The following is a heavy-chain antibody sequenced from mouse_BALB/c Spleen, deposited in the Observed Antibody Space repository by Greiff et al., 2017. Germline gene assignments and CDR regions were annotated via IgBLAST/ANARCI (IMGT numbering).Heavy chain of an antibody. J-gene: IGHJ2*01. Sequence: EVQLVESGGGLVKPGGSLKLSCAASGFTFSSYAMSWVRQTPEKRLEWVATISSGGSYTYYPDSVKGRFTISRDNAKNTLYLQMSSLRSEDTAMYYCARRGDGYSFFDYWGQGTTLTVSS. CDR2: ISSGGSYT. V-gene: IGHV5-9-3*01. CDR3: ARRGDGYSFFDY. CDR1: GFTFSSYA. D-gene: IGHD2-3*01.